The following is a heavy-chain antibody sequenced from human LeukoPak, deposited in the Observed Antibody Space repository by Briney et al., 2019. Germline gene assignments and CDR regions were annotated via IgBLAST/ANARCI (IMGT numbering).Heavy chain of an antibody. CDR2: IIPIFGTA. V-gene: IGHV1-69*13. D-gene: IGHD4-23*01. CDR3: ASDRLRWYPAAIVPSYYYFDY. CDR1: GGTFSRHA. Sequence: GASVKVSCKASGGTFSRHAISWVRQAPGQGLEWMGGIIPIFGTANYAQKFQGRVTITADESTSTAYMELSSLRSEDTAVYYCASDRLRWYPAAIVPSYYYFDYWGQGTLVTVSS. J-gene: IGHJ4*02.